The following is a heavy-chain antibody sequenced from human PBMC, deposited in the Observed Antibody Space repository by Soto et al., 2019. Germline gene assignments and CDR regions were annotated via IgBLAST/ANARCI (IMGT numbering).Heavy chain of an antibody. CDR1: GLTFCNYA. CDR2: LTGTSGST. Sequence: PGGSLRLSCAASGLTFCNYAMSWVRQAPGKGLEWVSTLTGTSGSTHYADSVRGRFTISRDNSKNTLYLQMNSLRADDTAVYYCARASGYPFYWGQGALVTVSS. V-gene: IGHV3-23*01. D-gene: IGHD3-22*01. CDR3: ARASGYPFY. J-gene: IGHJ4*02.